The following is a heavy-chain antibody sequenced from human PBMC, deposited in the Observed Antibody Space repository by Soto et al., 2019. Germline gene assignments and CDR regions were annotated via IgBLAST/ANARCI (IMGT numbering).Heavy chain of an antibody. Sequence: KPSETLSLTCAVSGGSISSSNWWSWVRQPPGKGLEWIGEIYHSGSTNYNPSLKSRVTISVDKSKNQFSLKLSSVTAADTAVYYCARRGGYCSSTSCYTGYYGMDVWGPGTTVTVSS. CDR1: GGSISSSNW. J-gene: IGHJ6*02. CDR2: IYHSGST. CDR3: ARRGGYCSSTSCYTGYYGMDV. D-gene: IGHD2-2*02. V-gene: IGHV4-4*02.